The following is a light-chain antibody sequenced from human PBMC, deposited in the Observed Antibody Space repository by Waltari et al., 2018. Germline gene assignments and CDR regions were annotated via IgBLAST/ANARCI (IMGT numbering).Light chain of an antibody. V-gene: IGKV4-1*01. J-gene: IGKJ2*01. Sequence: DIVMTQSPDSLPVSLGERANINFTSCPSVLYSSNNTNHLAWYQQKPGQPPNLLIYCASTRESGVPDRFSVSGSGTDFSLTISSLQAEDVAVYYCQQYYSTPRTFGQGTKLEIK. CDR2: CAS. CDR3: QQYYSTPRT. CDR1: PSVLYSSNNTNH.